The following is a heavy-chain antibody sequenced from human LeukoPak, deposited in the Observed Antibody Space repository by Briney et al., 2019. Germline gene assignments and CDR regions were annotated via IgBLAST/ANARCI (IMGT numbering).Heavy chain of an antibody. CDR3: ARDLESYGDQPIDY. D-gene: IGHD4-17*01. CDR2: ISSSSGYI. V-gene: IGHV3-21*01. Sequence: GGSLRLSCAASGFTFTTYTMNWVRQAPGKGLEWVSSISSSSGYIYYADSVKGRFTISRDNAKNTLYLQMNSLRAEDTAVYYCARDLESYGDQPIDYWGQGTLVTVSS. CDR1: GFTFTTYT. J-gene: IGHJ4*02.